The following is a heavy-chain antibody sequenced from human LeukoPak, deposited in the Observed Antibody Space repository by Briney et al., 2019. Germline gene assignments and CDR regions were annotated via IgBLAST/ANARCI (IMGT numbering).Heavy chain of an antibody. Sequence: QTGGSLRLSCAASGFAFSSYAIHWVRQAPGKGLEWVSSISYDGRIKYYADSVKGRLTISRDNSKSTLSLQMNSLRAEDTAIYYRARDLSEKYSIDYWGQGTLVTVSS. CDR3: ARDLSEKYSIDY. D-gene: IGHD2/OR15-2a*01. V-gene: IGHV3-30-3*01. CDR1: GFAFSSYA. CDR2: ISYDGRIK. J-gene: IGHJ4*02.